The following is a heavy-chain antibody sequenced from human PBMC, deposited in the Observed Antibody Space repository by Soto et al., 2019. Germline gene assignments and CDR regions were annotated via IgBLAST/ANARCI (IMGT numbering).Heavy chain of an antibody. D-gene: IGHD1-7*01. CDR3: ASRDPGTSVDY. V-gene: IGHV4-4*02. Sequence: ETLSLTCAVSGGSFTSNNWWTWVRQPPGQGLEWIGEIYRTGSTNYNPSLKSRVTISLDKSENQFSLKVTSLTAADTAVYYCASRDPGTSVDYWGQGTLVTVSS. J-gene: IGHJ4*02. CDR1: GGSFTSNNW. CDR2: IYRTGST.